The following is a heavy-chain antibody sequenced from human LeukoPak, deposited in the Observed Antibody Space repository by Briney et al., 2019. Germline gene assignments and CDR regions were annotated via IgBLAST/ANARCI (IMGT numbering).Heavy chain of an antibody. CDR1: GFTFSSYS. CDR2: ISSSSSTI. V-gene: IGHV3-48*01. Sequence: PGGSLRLSCAASGFTFSSYSMNWVRQAPGKGLEWVSYISSSSSTIYYADSVKGRFTISRDNAKNSLYLQMNSLRAEDTAVYYCAREVEYDFWSGYPSYYFDYWGQGTLVTVSS. D-gene: IGHD3-3*01. CDR3: AREVEYDFWSGYPSYYFDY. J-gene: IGHJ4*02.